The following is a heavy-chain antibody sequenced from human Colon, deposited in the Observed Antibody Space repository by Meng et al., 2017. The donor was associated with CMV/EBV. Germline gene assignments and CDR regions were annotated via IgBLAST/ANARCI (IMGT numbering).Heavy chain of an antibody. D-gene: IGHD3-22*01. V-gene: IGHV3-20*04. Sequence: GESLKISCATSGFSFEDYGMSWVRQAPGKGLEWVSGINWNGGRTDYGDSVKGRFTISRDNAKKSLYLQMDSLRVEDTALYYCARDLVPNDSSPYYPGDCWGQGTLVTVS. CDR1: GFSFEDYG. J-gene: IGHJ4*02. CDR3: ARDLVPNDSSPYYPGDC. CDR2: INWNGGRT.